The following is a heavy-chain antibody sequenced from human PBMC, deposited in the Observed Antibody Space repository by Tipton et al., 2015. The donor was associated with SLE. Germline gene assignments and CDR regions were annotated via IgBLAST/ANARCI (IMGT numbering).Heavy chain of an antibody. CDR3: AVAGSRRGAFDI. CDR2: IFYSGTT. CDR1: GAAISAYY. Sequence: LRLSCTVSGAAISAYYWSWIRQPPGKGLEWIGYIFYSGTTNYHPSLRGRVSISVDTSKNQLSLKLNSVTAADTAVYFCAVAGSRRGAFDIWGQGTKVTVSS. J-gene: IGHJ3*02. D-gene: IGHD6-19*01. V-gene: IGHV4-59*03.